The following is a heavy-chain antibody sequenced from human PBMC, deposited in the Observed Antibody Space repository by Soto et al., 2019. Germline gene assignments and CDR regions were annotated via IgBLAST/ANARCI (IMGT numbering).Heavy chain of an antibody. CDR1: GFTFSSYA. CDR2: ISGSGGST. CDR3: AKEPLSYYYDSSGYYSNFDY. J-gene: IGHJ4*02. V-gene: IGHV3-23*01. D-gene: IGHD3-22*01. Sequence: GGSLRLSCAASGFTFSSYAMSWVRQAPGKGLEWVSAISGSGGSTYYADSVKGRFTISRDNSKNTLYLQMNSLRAEDTAVYYYAKEPLSYYYDSSGYYSNFDYWGQGTLVTVSS.